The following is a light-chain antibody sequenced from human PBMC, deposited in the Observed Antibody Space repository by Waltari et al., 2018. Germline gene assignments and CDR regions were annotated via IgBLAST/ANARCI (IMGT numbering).Light chain of an antibody. CDR1: QSVSRT. V-gene: IGKV3-20*01. CDR3: QKYETLPAT. Sequence: EIVLTQSPGTLSLSPGERATLSCRASQSVSRTLAWYQQKPGQAPRLLIYDASSRAAGIPGRFSGSGSGTDFSLTISRLEPEDFGVYYCQKYETLPATFGQGTKVEI. J-gene: IGKJ1*01. CDR2: DAS.